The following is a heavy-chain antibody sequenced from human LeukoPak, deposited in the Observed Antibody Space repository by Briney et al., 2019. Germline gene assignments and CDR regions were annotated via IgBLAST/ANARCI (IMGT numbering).Heavy chain of an antibody. CDR2: IYYSGST. V-gene: IGHV4-39*01. J-gene: IGHJ3*02. Sequence: SETLSLTCTVSGGSISSSSYYWGWIRQPPGKGLEWIGSIYYSGSTYYNPSLKSRVTISVDTSKNQFSLKLSSVTAADTAVYYWAIRDRSGWYYPFDIWGQGKMVTVSS. CDR1: GGSISSSSYY. D-gene: IGHD6-19*01. CDR3: AIRDRSGWYYPFDI.